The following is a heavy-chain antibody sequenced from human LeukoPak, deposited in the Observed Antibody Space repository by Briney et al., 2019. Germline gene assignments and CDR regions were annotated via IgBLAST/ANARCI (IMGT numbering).Heavy chain of an antibody. CDR3: ARNYGSGTGWFDP. V-gene: IGHV1-69*04. J-gene: IGHJ5*02. CDR2: IIPIFGIA. CDR1: GGTFSSYA. Sequence: SVKVSCKASGGTFSSYAISWVRQAPGQGLEWMGRIIPIFGIANYAQKFQGRVTITADKSTSTAYMELSSLRSEDTAVYYCARNYGSGTGWFDPWGQGNLVTVSS. D-gene: IGHD3-10*01.